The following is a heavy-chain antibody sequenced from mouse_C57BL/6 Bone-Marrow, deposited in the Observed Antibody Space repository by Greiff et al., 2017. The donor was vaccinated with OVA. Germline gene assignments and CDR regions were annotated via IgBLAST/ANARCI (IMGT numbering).Heavy chain of an antibody. CDR2: IHPSDSDT. CDR1: GYTFTSYW. Sequence: VQLQQPGAELVKPGASVKVSCKASGYTFTSYWMHWVKQRPGQGLEWIGRIHPSDSDTNYNQKFKGKATLTVDKSSSTAYMQLSSLTSEDSAVYYCARESYYSNLFAYWGQGTLVTVSA. CDR3: ARESYYSNLFAY. D-gene: IGHD2-5*01. V-gene: IGHV1-74*01. J-gene: IGHJ3*01.